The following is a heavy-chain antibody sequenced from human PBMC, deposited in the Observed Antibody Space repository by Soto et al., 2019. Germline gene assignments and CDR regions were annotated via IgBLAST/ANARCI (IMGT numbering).Heavy chain of an antibody. J-gene: IGHJ4*02. V-gene: IGHV3-74*01. Sequence: GSLRLSCAASGFTFSSYWMHWVRQAPGKGLVWVSRINSDGSSTSYADSVKGRFTISRDNAKNTLYLQMNSLRAEDTTVYYCARARIAVAGYDYWGQGTLVTVSS. D-gene: IGHD6-19*01. CDR1: GFTFSSYW. CDR2: INSDGSST. CDR3: ARARIAVAGYDY.